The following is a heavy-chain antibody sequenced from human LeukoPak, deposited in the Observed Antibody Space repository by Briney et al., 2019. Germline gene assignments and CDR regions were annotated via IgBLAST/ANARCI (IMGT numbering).Heavy chain of an antibody. Sequence: GGSLRLSCAASGFTFDDYAMHWVRQAPGKGLEWVSGISWNSGSIGYADSVKGRFTISRDNSKNTLYLQMNSLRAEDTAVYYCARDFDSYNWFDPWGQGTLVTVSS. CDR1: GFTFDDYA. CDR2: ISWNSGSI. CDR3: ARDFDSYNWFDP. V-gene: IGHV3-9*01. J-gene: IGHJ5*02.